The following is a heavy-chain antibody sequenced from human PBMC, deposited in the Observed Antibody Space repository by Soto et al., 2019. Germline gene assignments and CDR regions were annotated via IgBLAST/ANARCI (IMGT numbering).Heavy chain of an antibody. Sequence: EVQLVESGGGLVQPGGSLRLSCAASGFTFSSYSMNWVRQAPGKGLEWVSYISSSSSTIYYADSVKGRFTISRDNAKNSLHRQMNSLSDEDTAVQYCAREGTRAGFRHWVDPWGQGTLVTVYS. J-gene: IGHJ5*02. CDR3: AREGTRAGFRHWVDP. CDR1: GFTFSSYS. D-gene: IGHD2-15*01. CDR2: ISSSSSTI. V-gene: IGHV3-48*02.